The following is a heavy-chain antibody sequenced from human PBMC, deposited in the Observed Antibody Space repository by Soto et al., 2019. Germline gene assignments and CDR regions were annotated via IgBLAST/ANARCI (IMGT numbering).Heavy chain of an antibody. J-gene: IGHJ4*02. CDR3: ARFYASGSYPYDY. D-gene: IGHD3-10*01. Sequence: QVQLVQSGAEVKKPGASVEVSCKASGYTFTTYGISWVRQAPGQGLEWMGWISAYNGNTNYAQNLQGRVTMTTETSTSTAYMELRSLGSDDTAVYYCARFYASGSYPYDYWGQGTLVTVSS. CDR1: GYTFTTYG. CDR2: ISAYNGNT. V-gene: IGHV1-18*01.